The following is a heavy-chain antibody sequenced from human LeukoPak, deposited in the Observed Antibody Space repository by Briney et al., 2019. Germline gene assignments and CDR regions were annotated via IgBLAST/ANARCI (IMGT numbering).Heavy chain of an antibody. J-gene: IGHJ6*02. D-gene: IGHD6-13*01. Sequence: PGRSLRLSCAASGFTFSDYGMHWVRQAPGKGLEWAAVIWYDGTDKYYADSVKGRFTISRDNSKNTLYLEMNTLRAEDTAVYYCARALYSGRWYGMDVWGQGTTVTVSS. V-gene: IGHV3-33*01. CDR2: IWYDGTDK. CDR3: ARALYSGRWYGMDV. CDR1: GFTFSDYG.